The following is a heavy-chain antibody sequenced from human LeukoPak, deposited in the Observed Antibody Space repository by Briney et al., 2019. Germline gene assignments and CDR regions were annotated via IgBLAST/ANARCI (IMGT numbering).Heavy chain of an antibody. CDR3: ARSDIWGSYRFLDY. Sequence: SETLSLTCTVSGASISNYYWSWIRQSPGKGLEWIGYMLYSGGTNQNPSLRSRVTISVDTSKNQVSLKLSSVTAADTAVYYCARSDIWGSYRFLDYWGQGALVTVSS. D-gene: IGHD3-16*02. J-gene: IGHJ4*02. CDR1: GASISNYY. CDR2: MLYSGGT. V-gene: IGHV4-59*08.